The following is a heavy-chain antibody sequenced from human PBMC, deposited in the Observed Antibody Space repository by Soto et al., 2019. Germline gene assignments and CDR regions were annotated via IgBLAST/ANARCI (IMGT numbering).Heavy chain of an antibody. CDR2: IWYDGSNK. CDR3: ARVVRRNCFDY. Sequence: PGGSLRLSCAASGFTFSSYGMHWVRQAPGKGLEWVAVIWYDGSNKYYADSVKGRFTISRDNSKNTLYLQMNSLRAEDTAVYYCARVVRRNCFDYWGQGTLVTVSS. J-gene: IGHJ4*02. D-gene: IGHD2-2*01. CDR1: GFTFSSYG. V-gene: IGHV3-33*01.